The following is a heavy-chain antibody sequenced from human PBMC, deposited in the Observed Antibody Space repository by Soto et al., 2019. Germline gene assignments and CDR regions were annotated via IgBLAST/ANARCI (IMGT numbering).Heavy chain of an antibody. CDR2: IYPGDSDT. V-gene: IGHV5-51*01. D-gene: IGHD4-17*01. J-gene: IGHJ6*02. CDR3: ARQSPTPGYYYFSYRMDV. CDR1: GYIFTLYW. Sequence: GESLKISCKASGYIFTLYWIGWVRQMPGKGLEWMGIIYPGDSDTRYSPSFQGQVTISADKSISTASLQWSSLKASDTAVYYCARQSPTPGYYYFSYRMDVWVQVTTVTVSS.